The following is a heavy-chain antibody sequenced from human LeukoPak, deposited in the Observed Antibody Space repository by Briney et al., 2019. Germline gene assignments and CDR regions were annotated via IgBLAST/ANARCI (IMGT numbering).Heavy chain of an antibody. D-gene: IGHD3-10*01. J-gene: IGHJ4*02. CDR3: APGGSGTYS. CDR1: GFAFSSYG. CDR2: IRYDGSDK. Sequence: PGGSLRLSCAASGFAFSSYGMHWVRQAPGEGLEWVAFIRYDGSDKYYADSVKGRITISRDNSKNTVYVQMNSLRAEDTAVYYCAPGGSGTYSWGQGTLVTVSS. V-gene: IGHV3-30*02.